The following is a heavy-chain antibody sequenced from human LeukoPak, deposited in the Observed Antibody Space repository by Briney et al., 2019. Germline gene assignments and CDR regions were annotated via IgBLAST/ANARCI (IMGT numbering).Heavy chain of an antibody. Sequence: KPSETLSLTCAAYGGSFSGYYWSWIRQPPGKGLEWIGEINHSGSTNYNPSLKSRVTISVDTSKNQFSLKLSSVTAADTAVYYCASRPYDNSGYYYVWGQGTLVTVSS. D-gene: IGHD3-22*01. J-gene: IGHJ4*02. CDR3: ASRPYDNSGYYYV. V-gene: IGHV4-34*01. CDR1: GGSFSGYY. CDR2: INHSGST.